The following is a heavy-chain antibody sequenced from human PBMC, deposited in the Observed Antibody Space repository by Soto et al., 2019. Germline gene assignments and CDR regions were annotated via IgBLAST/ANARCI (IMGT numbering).Heavy chain of an antibody. CDR3: ASITGTTDYYYYGMDV. CDR2: ISPHNGNT. J-gene: IGHJ6*02. CDR1: GYTFSNYG. D-gene: IGHD1-7*01. V-gene: IGHV1-18*01. Sequence: ASVKVSCKASGYTFSNYGISWVRQAPGQGLEWMGWISPHNGNTHYAQNLQGRVTLTTDTSTSTAYMELRSLRSDDTAVYYCASITGTTDYYYYGMDVWGQGTTVTVSS.